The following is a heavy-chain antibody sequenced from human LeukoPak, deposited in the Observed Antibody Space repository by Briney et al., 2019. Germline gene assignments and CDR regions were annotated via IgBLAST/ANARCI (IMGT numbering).Heavy chain of an antibody. CDR1: GYTFTSYG. J-gene: IGHJ4*02. Sequence: ASVKVSCKASGYTFTSYGISWVRQAPGQGLEWMGWISAYNGNTNYAQKLQGRVTMTTDTSTSTAYMELRSLRSDDTAVYYCARVDYSGSYLRVVGYWGQGTLVTVSS. V-gene: IGHV1-18*01. D-gene: IGHD1-26*01. CDR3: ARVDYSGSYLRVVGY. CDR2: ISAYNGNT.